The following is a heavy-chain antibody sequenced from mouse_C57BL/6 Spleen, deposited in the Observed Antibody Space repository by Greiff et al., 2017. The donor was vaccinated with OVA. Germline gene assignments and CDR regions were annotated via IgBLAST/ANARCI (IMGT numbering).Heavy chain of an antibody. J-gene: IGHJ2*01. CDR1: GFTFSDYG. CDR3: ARAYGYDGEVYFEY. D-gene: IGHD2-2*01. CDR2: ISSGSSTI. V-gene: IGHV5-17*01. Sequence: EVQLVESGGGLVKPGGSLKLSCAASGFTFSDYGMHWVRQAPEKGLEWVAYISSGSSTIYYADTVKGRFTIARDNAKNTLFLQMTSLSSEDTAMYYCARAYGYDGEVYFEYWGQGATLTVSS.